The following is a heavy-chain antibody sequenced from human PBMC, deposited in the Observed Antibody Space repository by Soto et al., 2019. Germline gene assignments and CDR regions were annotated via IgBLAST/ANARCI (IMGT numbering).Heavy chain of an antibody. CDR2: IIPIFGTA. D-gene: IGHD6-6*01. V-gene: IGHV1-69*01. CDR1: GGTFSSYA. Sequence: QVQLVQSGAEVKKPGSSVKVSCKASGGTFSSYAISWVRQAPGQGLEWMGGIIPIFGTANYAQKCQGRVTITADESTSTAYMELSSLRSEDTAVYYCARERVLYRSSPNPGDYWGQGTLVTVSS. CDR3: ARERVLYRSSPNPGDY. J-gene: IGHJ4*02.